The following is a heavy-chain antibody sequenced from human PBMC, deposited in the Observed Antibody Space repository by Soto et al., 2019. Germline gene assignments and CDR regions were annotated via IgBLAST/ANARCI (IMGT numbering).Heavy chain of an antibody. V-gene: IGHV1-69*08. CDR2: IIPILGIA. D-gene: IGHD1-1*01. CDR3: ARDQDWNDAQYGMDV. CDR1: GGTFSSYT. J-gene: IGHJ6*02. Sequence: QVQLVQSGAEVKKPGSSVKVSCKASGGTFSSYTISWVRQAPGQGLEWMGRIIPILGIANYAQKFQGRVTITADKSPSTAYMELSSLRSEDTAVYYCARDQDWNDAQYGMDVWGQGTTVTVS.